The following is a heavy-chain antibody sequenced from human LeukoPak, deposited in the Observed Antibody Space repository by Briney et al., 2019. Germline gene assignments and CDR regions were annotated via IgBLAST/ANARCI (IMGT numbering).Heavy chain of an antibody. CDR2: INHSGST. CDR1: GGSFSGYY. J-gene: IGHJ4*02. D-gene: IGHD6-13*01. CDR3: ARDGQLGVQDY. Sequence: SETLSLTCAVYGGSFSGYYWSWIRQPPGKGLEWIGEINHSGSTNYNPPLKSRVTISVDTSKNQFSLKLSSVTAADTAAYYCARDGQLGVQDYWGQGTLVTVSS. V-gene: IGHV4-34*01.